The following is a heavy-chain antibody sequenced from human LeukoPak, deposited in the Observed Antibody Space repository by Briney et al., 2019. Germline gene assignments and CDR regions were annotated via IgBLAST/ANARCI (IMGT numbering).Heavy chain of an antibody. D-gene: IGHD3-22*01. Sequence: SETLSLTCTVSGGSISSSSYYWGWIRQPPGKGLEWIGSIYYSGSTYYNPSRKSRVTISVDTSKNQFSLNLNSVTAADTAVYFCSRGLDSRKLGYWGQGNLVTVSS. V-gene: IGHV4-39*07. CDR1: GGSISSSSYY. CDR2: IYYSGST. CDR3: SRGLDSRKLGY. J-gene: IGHJ4*02.